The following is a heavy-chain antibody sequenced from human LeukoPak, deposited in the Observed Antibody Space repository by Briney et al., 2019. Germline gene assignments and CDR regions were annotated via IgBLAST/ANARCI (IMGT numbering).Heavy chain of an antibody. Sequence: GSLRLSCAASGFTFSNAWMSWVRQAPGKGLEWVGRINSKTDGGTTDYAAPVKNRFTISRDDSKNTLYLQMNSLRTEDTALYYCTTHSGARWGQGTLVTVSS. CDR1: GFTFSNAW. CDR2: INSKTDGGTT. CDR3: TTHSGAR. D-gene: IGHD6-19*01. V-gene: IGHV3-15*01. J-gene: IGHJ4*02.